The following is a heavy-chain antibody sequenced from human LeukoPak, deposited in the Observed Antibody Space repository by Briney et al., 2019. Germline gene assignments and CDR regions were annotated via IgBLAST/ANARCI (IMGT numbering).Heavy chain of an antibody. J-gene: IGHJ4*02. Sequence: SETLSLTCAVYGGSFSGYYWSWIRQPPGKGLEWIGEINHSGSTNYNPSLKSRVTISVDTSKNQFSLKLSSVTAADTAVYYCATSRGGTAMDNFDYWGQGTLVTVSS. CDR2: INHSGST. D-gene: IGHD5-18*01. V-gene: IGHV4-34*01. CDR1: GGSFSGYY. CDR3: ATSRGGTAMDNFDY.